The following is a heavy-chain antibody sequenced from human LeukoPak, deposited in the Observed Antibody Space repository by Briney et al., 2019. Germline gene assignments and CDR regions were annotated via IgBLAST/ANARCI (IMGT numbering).Heavy chain of an antibody. CDR2: ISESGGIT. D-gene: IGHD2-21*02. CDR3: AKGPGGNCGGDCYPRYFQH. V-gene: IGHV3-23*01. Sequence: GGSLRLSCAASRFTFSNFAMNWVRQAPGKGLDWVSTISESGGITYYADSVKGRFTISRDNSKNTLYLQMNSLRAEDTAVYYCAKGPGGNCGGDCYPRYFQHWGQGTLVTVSS. CDR1: RFTFSNFA. J-gene: IGHJ1*01.